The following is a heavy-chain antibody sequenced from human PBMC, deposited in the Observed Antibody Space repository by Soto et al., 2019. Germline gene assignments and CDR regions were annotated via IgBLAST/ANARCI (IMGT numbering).Heavy chain of an antibody. V-gene: IGHV1-18*01. Sequence: QVHLVQSGGEVKKPGASVKVSCKASGYSFNSYGVSWVRQAPGQGLEWMGWISAYNGNTNYEQKLQGRVTLTTDTSTSTAYMELRSLASDDTALYYCARDFGNDLSAPGAVFDYWGQGTLVTVSS. CDR1: GYSFNSYG. CDR2: ISAYNGNT. J-gene: IGHJ4*02. CDR3: ARDFGNDLSAPGAVFDY. D-gene: IGHD3-16*01.